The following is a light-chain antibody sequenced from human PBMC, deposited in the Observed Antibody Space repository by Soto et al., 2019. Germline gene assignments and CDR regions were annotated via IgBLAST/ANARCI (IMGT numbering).Light chain of an antibody. Sequence: DLQLTQSPSFLSPSIGESFTVTCRASQVIRTSLAWYQVKQGKAPKLLIYAASTLESGVPSRLSATVSGTEFSITITSMQNEDFATYYCQQLFDYPITFGHGTRLEIK. J-gene: IGKJ5*01. V-gene: IGKV1-9*01. CDR1: QVIRTS. CDR3: QQLFDYPIT. CDR2: AAS.